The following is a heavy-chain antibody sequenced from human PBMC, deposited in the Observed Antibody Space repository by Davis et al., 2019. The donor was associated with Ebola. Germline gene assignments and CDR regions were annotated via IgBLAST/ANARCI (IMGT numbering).Heavy chain of an antibody. J-gene: IGHJ4*02. D-gene: IGHD5-12*01. V-gene: IGHV4-34*01. Sequence: SETLSLTCAVYGGSFSGYYWSWIRQPPGKGLEWNGEINHSGSTNYNPSLKSRVTISVDTSKNQFSLKLSSVTAADTAVFYCARPRSLWLRHAFDYWGQGTLVTVSS. CDR3: ARPRSLWLRHAFDY. CDR1: GGSFSGYY. CDR2: INHSGST.